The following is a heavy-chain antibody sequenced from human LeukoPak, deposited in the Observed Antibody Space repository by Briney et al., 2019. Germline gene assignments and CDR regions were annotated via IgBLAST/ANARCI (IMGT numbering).Heavy chain of an antibody. Sequence: ASVKVSCKASGYTFTGYYMHWVRQAPGQGLEWMGWINPNSGGTNYAQKFQGWVTMTRDTSISTAYMELSRLRSDDTAVYCCARSYGPGYFDYWGQGTLVTVSS. D-gene: IGHD3-10*01. CDR1: GYTFTGYY. V-gene: IGHV1-2*04. CDR2: INPNSGGT. CDR3: ARSYGPGYFDY. J-gene: IGHJ4*02.